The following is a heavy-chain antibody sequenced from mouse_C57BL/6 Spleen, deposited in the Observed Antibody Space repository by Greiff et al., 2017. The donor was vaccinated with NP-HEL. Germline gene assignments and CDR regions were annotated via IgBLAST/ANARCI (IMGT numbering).Heavy chain of an antibody. J-gene: IGHJ2*01. CDR2: INYDGSST. CDR1: GFTFSDYY. V-gene: IGHV5-16*01. D-gene: IGHD3-2*02. CDR3: ARRQLREYYFDY. Sequence: EVKLMESEGGLVQPGSSMKLSCTASGFTFSDYYMAWVRQVPEKGLEWVANINYDGSSTYYLDSLKSRFIISRDNAKNILYLQMSSLKSEDTATYYCARRQLREYYFDYWGQGTTLTVSS.